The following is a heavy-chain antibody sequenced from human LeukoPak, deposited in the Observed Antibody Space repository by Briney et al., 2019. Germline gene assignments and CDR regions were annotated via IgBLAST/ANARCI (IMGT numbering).Heavy chain of an antibody. D-gene: IGHD6-25*01. Sequence: SETLSLTCAVYGGSFSGYYWSWIRQPPGKGLEWIGEINHSGSTNYNPSLKSRVTISVDTSKNQFSLKLSSVTAADTAVYYCARKQRPRPQAVGGYYYHYMDVWGKGTTVTVSS. J-gene: IGHJ6*03. V-gene: IGHV4-34*01. CDR2: INHSGST. CDR1: GGSFSGYY. CDR3: ARKQRPRPQAVGGYYYHYMDV.